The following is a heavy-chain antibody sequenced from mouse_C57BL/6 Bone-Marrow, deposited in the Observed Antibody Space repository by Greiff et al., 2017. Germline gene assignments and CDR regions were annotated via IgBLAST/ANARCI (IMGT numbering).Heavy chain of an antibody. V-gene: IGHV5-9-1*02. CDR3: TRDITTVVANWYFDV. CDR1: GFTFSSYA. J-gene: IGHJ1*03. Sequence: EVQLVESGEGLVKPGGSLKLSCAASGFTFSSYAMSWVRQTPEKRLEWVAYISSGGDYIYYADTVKGRFTISRDNARNTLYLQMSSLKSEDTAMYYCTRDITTVVANWYFDVWGTGTTVTVSS. CDR2: ISSGGDYI. D-gene: IGHD1-1*01.